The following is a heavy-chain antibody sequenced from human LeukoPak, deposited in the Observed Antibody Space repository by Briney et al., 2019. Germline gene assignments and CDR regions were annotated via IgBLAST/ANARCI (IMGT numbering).Heavy chain of an antibody. J-gene: IGHJ4*02. CDR1: GGSISSGDYY. Sequence: SQTLSLTCTVSGGSISSGDYYWGWIRQPPGNGLEWIGYFYYSGSTYYNPSLKSRVTISVDTSKNQFSPKLSSVTAADTAVYYCARSINYYDSSGSGWDFDYWGQGTLVTVSS. CDR3: ARSINYYDSSGSGWDFDY. D-gene: IGHD3-22*01. V-gene: IGHV4-30-4*01. CDR2: FYYSGST.